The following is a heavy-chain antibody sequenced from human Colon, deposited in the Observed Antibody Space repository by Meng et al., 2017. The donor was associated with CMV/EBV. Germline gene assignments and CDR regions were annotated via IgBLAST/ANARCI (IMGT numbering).Heavy chain of an antibody. Sequence: GESLKISCAASGFTFSTYDMSWVRQAPGKGLEWVSVVSPGGTAYYADSVKGRFTISRDISSNTVHLQMDSLTAEDTATYYCARNCGTYYLGPADWGQGTLVTVSS. J-gene: IGHJ4*02. D-gene: IGHD1-26*01. V-gene: IGHV3-23*03. CDR2: VSPGGTA. CDR3: ARNCGTYYLGPAD. CDR1: GFTFSTYD.